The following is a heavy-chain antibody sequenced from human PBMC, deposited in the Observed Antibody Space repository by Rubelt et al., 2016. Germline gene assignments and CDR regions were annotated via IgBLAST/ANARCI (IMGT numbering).Heavy chain of an antibody. CDR2: INPNSGGT. Sequence: QVHLVQSGAEVKKPGSSVKVSCKASGDTFTGYYMHWVRQAPGQGLEWMGRINPNSGGTNYAQKFQGRVTMTRDTSISTAYMGLSRLRSDDTAVYYCAREGDYYYGMDVWGQGTTVTVSS. CDR1: GDTFTGYY. V-gene: IGHV1-2*06. D-gene: IGHD3-16*01. J-gene: IGHJ6*02. CDR3: AREGDYYYGMDV.